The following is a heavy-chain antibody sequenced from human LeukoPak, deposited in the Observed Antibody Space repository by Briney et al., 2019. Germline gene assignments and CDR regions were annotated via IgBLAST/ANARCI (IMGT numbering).Heavy chain of an antibody. CDR3: ARSNHFWSGFLDT. J-gene: IGHJ4*02. V-gene: IGHV4-39*07. CDR2: VDYNGNI. CDR1: GASISSSSYY. Sequence: SETLSLTCTVSGASISSSSYYWGWIRQPPGKGLEWIGNVDYNGNIYYSPSLESRALVSVDTSKNQVSLRLTSVTAADTAVYFCARSNHFWSGFLDTWGQGTLVTVSS. D-gene: IGHD3-3*02.